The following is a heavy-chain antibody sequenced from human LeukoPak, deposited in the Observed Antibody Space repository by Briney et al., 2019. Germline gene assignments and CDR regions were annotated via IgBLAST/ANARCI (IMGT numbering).Heavy chain of an antibody. Sequence: PGRSLRLSCAASGFTSSNYGMHCVRQAPGKGLEWVAFIRSDGINKYHADSVKGRFTISRDNSKNTLYLQMNSLRAEDTAVYYCARDDYGGIDYWGQGTLVTVSS. D-gene: IGHD4-23*01. CDR3: ARDDYGGIDY. V-gene: IGHV3-30*02. J-gene: IGHJ4*02. CDR2: IRSDGINK. CDR1: GFTSSNYG.